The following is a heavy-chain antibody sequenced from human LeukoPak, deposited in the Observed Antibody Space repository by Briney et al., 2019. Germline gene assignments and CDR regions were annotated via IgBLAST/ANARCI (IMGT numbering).Heavy chain of an antibody. CDR3: ATEGTVTLPTDY. Sequence: PGGSLRLSCAASGFTFDDYTMHWVRQAPGKGLEWVSLISWDGGSTYYADSVKGRFTISRDNSKNSLYLQMNSLRTEDSALYYCATEGTVTLPTDYWGQGTLATVSS. J-gene: IGHJ4*02. V-gene: IGHV3-43*01. CDR1: GFTFDDYT. CDR2: ISWDGGST. D-gene: IGHD3-10*01.